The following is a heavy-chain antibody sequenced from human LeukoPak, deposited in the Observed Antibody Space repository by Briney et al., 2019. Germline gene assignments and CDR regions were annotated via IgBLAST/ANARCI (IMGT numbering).Heavy chain of an antibody. CDR1: GFTFGDST. D-gene: IGHD1-1*01. Sequence: GGSLRLSCAASGFTFGDSTMHWVRQASGKGLEWVGHIGNKARNYATEYAASLKGRFTISRDDSKDTAYLQVNSLKTEDTAVYYCVGDYNSWTGLKYWGQGALVTVSS. V-gene: IGHV3-73*01. CDR3: VGDYNSWTGLKY. CDR2: IGNKARNYAT. J-gene: IGHJ4*02.